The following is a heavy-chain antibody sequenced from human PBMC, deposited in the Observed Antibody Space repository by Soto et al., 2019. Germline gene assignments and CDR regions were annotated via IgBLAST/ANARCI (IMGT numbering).Heavy chain of an antibody. CDR3: ARDRSNYDFWSGKYYYYGMDV. Sequence: GGSLRLSCAASGFTFSSYSMNWVRQAPGKGLEWVSSISSSSSYIYYADSVKGRFTISRDNAKNSLYLQMNSLRAEDTAVYYCARDRSNYDFWSGKYYYYGMDVWGQGTTVTVSS. V-gene: IGHV3-21*01. CDR1: GFTFSSYS. CDR2: ISSSSSYI. D-gene: IGHD3-3*01. J-gene: IGHJ6*02.